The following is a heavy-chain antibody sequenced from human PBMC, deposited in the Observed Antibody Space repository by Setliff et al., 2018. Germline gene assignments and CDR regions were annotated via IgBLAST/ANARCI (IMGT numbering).Heavy chain of an antibody. D-gene: IGHD3-3*01. J-gene: IGHJ3*02. CDR2: INPDNGNR. V-gene: IGHV1-3*01. CDR3: TRDFLGATASFDI. Sequence: ASVKVSCKASGFTLTSYPIHWVRRAPGQRLEWMGWINPDNGNRKYSQRFQGRVTITRDTSASTVFLELSTLRSEDTAVYYCTRDFLGATASFDIWGQGTMVTVS. CDR1: GFTLTSYP.